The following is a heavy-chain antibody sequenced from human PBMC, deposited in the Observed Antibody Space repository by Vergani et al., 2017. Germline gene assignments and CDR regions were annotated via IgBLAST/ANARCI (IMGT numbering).Heavy chain of an antibody. CDR3: ARVREYSGSVSYYFVLNYYYYGMDV. D-gene: IGHD3-10*01. CDR2: TYYRSKWYN. Sequence: QVQLPQSGPGLVKPSQTLSLTCAISGDSVSSNSAAWNWIRQSPSRGLEWLGRTYYRSKWYNDYAVSVKSRITINPDTSKNQFSLQLNSVTPEDTDVYYCARVREYSGSVSYYFVLNYYYYGMDVWGQGTTVTVSS. CDR1: GDSVSSNSAA. J-gene: IGHJ6*02. V-gene: IGHV6-1*01.